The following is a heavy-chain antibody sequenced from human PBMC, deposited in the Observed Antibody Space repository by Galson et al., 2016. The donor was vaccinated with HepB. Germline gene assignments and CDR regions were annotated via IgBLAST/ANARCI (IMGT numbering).Heavy chain of an antibody. CDR3: ARDLYCSTTSCYYNWFDS. J-gene: IGHJ5*01. V-gene: IGHV1-2*06. Sequence: SVKVSCKASGYTFIGYYVHWVRQAPGQGLEWMGRIDPNSGDTNYAQKFQGRVTMTTDTSISTAYMEVTRLRSDDTAVYYCARDLYCSTTSCYYNWFDSWGQGTLVTVSS. D-gene: IGHD2-2*01. CDR2: IDPNSGDT. CDR1: GYTFIGYY.